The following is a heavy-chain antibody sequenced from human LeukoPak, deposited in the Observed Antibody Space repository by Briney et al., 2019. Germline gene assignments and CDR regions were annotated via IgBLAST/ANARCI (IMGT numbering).Heavy chain of an antibody. CDR1: GFTFGNAW. Sequence: GGSLRLSCAASGFTFGNAWMTWVRQAPGKGLEWVSAISGSGGSTYYADSVKGRFTISRDNSKNTLYLQMNSLRAEDTAVYYCNVGETVVVASRPDFDYWGQGTLVTVSS. CDR3: NVGETVVVASRPDFDY. CDR2: ISGSGGST. V-gene: IGHV3-23*01. J-gene: IGHJ4*02. D-gene: IGHD2-15*01.